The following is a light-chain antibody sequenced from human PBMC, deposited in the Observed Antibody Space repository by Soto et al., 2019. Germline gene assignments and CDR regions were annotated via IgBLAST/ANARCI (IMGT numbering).Light chain of an antibody. CDR1: QSVSSIY. J-gene: IGKJ1*01. V-gene: IGKV3-20*01. CDR2: GAS. CDR3: QQYGSSRWT. Sequence: EIVLTQSPGTLSLSPGERATISCRASQSVSSIYLAWYQQKPGQAPRLLIYGASCRATGIPDRFSGSGSGTDFTLTISRLEPEDFAVYYCQQYGSSRWTFGQGTKVDIK.